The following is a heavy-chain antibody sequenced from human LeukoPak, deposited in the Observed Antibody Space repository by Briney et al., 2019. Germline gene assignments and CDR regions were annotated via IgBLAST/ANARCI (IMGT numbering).Heavy chain of an antibody. D-gene: IGHD1-26*01. Sequence: PGRSLRLSCAASGFTFSSYGMHWVHQAPGKVLEWVAVISYDGTNKYYAASVKGRFTISRDNSKNTLYLQMNSLRAEDTAVYYCARDYSGSSFSTPNYWGQGTLVTVSS. V-gene: IGHV3-30*03. CDR1: GFTFSSYG. J-gene: IGHJ4*02. CDR2: ISYDGTNK. CDR3: ARDYSGSSFSTPNY.